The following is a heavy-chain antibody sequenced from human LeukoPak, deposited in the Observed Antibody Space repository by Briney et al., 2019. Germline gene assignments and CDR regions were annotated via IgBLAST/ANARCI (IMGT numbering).Heavy chain of an antibody. J-gene: IGHJ5*02. CDR3: ARDVGYCSSTSCYYWFDP. CDR1: GYTFTSYG. Sequence: GASVKVSCKASGYTFTSYGISWVRQAPGQGLEWMGWISAYNGNTNYAQKLQGRVTMTTDTSTSTAYMELRSLRSGDTAVYYCARDVGYCSSTSCYYWFDPWGQGTLVTVSS. CDR2: ISAYNGNT. V-gene: IGHV1-18*01. D-gene: IGHD2-2*01.